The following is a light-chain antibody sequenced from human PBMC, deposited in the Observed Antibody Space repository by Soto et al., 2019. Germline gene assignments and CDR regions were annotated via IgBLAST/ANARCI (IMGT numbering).Light chain of an antibody. CDR2: YDS. J-gene: IGLJ2*01. Sequence: SYELTQPPSVSVAPGQTARLTCGGSNIGIKSVHWYQQKPGQAPVLVISYDSDRPSRIPDRFSGANSGNTATLTISRVEGGDEADYYCQVWDSSGDHPVFGGGTKVTVL. CDR1: NIGIKS. CDR3: QVWDSSGDHPV. V-gene: IGLV3-21*04.